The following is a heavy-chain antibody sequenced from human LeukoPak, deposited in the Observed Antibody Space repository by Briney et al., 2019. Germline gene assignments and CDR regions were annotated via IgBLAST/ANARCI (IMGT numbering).Heavy chain of an antibody. CDR1: GFTFSSYA. Sequence: GGSLRLSCAASGFTFSSYAMTWVRQAPGKGLEWVSAISGNGGSTYYADSVKGRFTISRDNSKNTLYVQMNSLRAEDTAVYYCAKSRYSGSYCPEEWGQGTLVTVSS. V-gene: IGHV3-23*01. D-gene: IGHD1-26*01. J-gene: IGHJ4*02. CDR2: ISGNGGST. CDR3: AKSRYSGSYCPEE.